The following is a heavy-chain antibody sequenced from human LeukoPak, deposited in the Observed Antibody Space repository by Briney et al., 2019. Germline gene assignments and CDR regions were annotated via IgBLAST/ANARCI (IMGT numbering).Heavy chain of an antibody. CDR1: GGSISSYY. CDR2: IYYSGST. D-gene: IGHD2-15*01. J-gene: IGHJ5*02. Sequence: PSETLSLTCTVSGGSISSYYWSWIRQPPRKGLEWNGYIYYSGSTNYNPSLKSRVNISVDTSKNHFSLQLSSVTAADTAVYYCARAEVVVAATHRWFDPWGQGTLVTVSS. CDR3: ARAEVVVAATHRWFDP. V-gene: IGHV4-59*01.